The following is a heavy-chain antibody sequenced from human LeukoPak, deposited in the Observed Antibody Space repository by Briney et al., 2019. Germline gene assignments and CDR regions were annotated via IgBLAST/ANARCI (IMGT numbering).Heavy chain of an antibody. D-gene: IGHD3-10*01. CDR1: GFTFTNAW. Sequence: PGGSLRLSCADSGFTFTNAWMSCVRQAPGKGLEWIGRIKSKTDGETTNYAEPVRGRFTISRDDSKSAVYLQMNSLKIEDTAVYYCTTDLGTYYHGSQRLIPIDYWGQGTLVTVSS. CDR2: IKSKTDGETT. V-gene: IGHV3-15*01. CDR3: TTDLGTYYHGSQRLIPIDY. J-gene: IGHJ4*02.